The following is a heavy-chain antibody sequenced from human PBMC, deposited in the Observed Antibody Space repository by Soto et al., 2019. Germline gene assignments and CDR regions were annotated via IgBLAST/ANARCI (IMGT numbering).Heavy chain of an antibody. CDR2: ISSSGSTI. Sequence: GALKLSCVDSGFTRSDYYMSWIRQAPGKGLEWVSYISSSGSTIYYADSVKGRFTISRDNAKNSLYLQMNSLRAEDTAVYYCAHVGDNYGMGVWAPGTTVTVSS. D-gene: IGHD2-15*01. CDR3: AHVGDNYGMGV. J-gene: IGHJ6*02. CDR1: GFTRSDYY. V-gene: IGHV3-11*01.